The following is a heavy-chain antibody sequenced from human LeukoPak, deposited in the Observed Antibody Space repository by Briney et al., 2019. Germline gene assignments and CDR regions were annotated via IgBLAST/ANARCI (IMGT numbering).Heavy chain of an antibody. Sequence: GGSLRLSCAASGFTFSSYSMNWVRQAPGKGLEWVSYISSSSSTIYYADSVKGRFTISRDNAKNSLYLQMNSLRAEDTAVYYCAKGVGAAAGRGRWFDPWGQGTLVTVSS. J-gene: IGHJ5*02. CDR2: ISSSSSTI. V-gene: IGHV3-48*04. D-gene: IGHD6-13*01. CDR3: AKGVGAAAGRGRWFDP. CDR1: GFTFSSYS.